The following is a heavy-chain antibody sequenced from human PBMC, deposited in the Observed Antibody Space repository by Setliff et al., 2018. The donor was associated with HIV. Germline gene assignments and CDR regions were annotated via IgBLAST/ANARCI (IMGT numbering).Heavy chain of an antibody. V-gene: IGHV4-38-2*01. CDR2: IYHSGST. CDR3: TFRTNWYFDL. CDR1: GYSISSGYY. J-gene: IGHJ2*01. Sequence: LSLTCAVSGYSISSGYYWGWIRQPPGKGLAWIGSIYHSGSTCYNPSLKSRVTISVDTSKNQFSLKLSSVTAADTAVYYCTFRTNWYFDLWGRGTLVTVSS.